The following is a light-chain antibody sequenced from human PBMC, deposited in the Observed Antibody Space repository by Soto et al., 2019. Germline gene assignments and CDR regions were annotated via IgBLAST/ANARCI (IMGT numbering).Light chain of an antibody. V-gene: IGKV3-20*01. J-gene: IGKJ3*01. CDR3: QQYGSSPFT. CDR2: GAS. CDR1: QTVSSNN. Sequence: DIVLTQSPGTLSLSPGERATLSCRASQTVSSNNLALYQQKRGQAPRLLIYGASSRAAAIPDRFRGSGSGTDFTLIISSLAPEDFAVYYCQQYGSSPFTFGPGTAVDIK.